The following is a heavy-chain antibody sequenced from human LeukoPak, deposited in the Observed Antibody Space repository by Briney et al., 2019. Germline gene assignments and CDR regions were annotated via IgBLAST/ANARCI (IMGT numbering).Heavy chain of an antibody. J-gene: IGHJ4*02. CDR3: ATLGYYDSSGYYYFDY. D-gene: IGHD3-22*01. CDR1: GYTLTELS. V-gene: IGHV1-24*01. CDR2: FDPEDGET. Sequence: GASVKVSCKVSGYTLTELSMHWVRQAPGKGLEWMGGFDPEDGETIYAQKFQGRVTMTEDTSTDTAYMELSSLRSEDTAVYYCATLGYYDSSGYYYFDYWGQGTLVTVSS.